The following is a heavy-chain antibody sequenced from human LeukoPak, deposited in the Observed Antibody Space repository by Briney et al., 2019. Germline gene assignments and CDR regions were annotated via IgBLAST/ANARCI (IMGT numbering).Heavy chain of an antibody. D-gene: IGHD2-2*01. CDR3: ARSSTSDAFDI. CDR2: ISSSSSTI. V-gene: IGHV3-48*01. CDR1: GFTFSSYE. J-gene: IGHJ3*02. Sequence: GGSLRLSCAASGFTFSSYEMNWVRQAPGKGLEWVSYISSSSSTIYYADSVKGRFTISRDNAKNSLYLQMNSLRAEDTAVYYCARSSTSDAFDIWGQGTMVTVSS.